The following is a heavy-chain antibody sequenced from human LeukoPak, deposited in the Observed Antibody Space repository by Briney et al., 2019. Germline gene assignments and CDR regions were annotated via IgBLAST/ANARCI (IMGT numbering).Heavy chain of an antibody. J-gene: IGHJ5*02. CDR1: GYSFTSYW. Sequence: GESLRISCKGSGYSFTSYWISWVRQMPGKGREWMGRIDPSDSYTNYSPSFQGHVTISADKSLSTAYLQCSSLKASDPAMYYCARRLAYCTNGVCYTDWFDPWGQGTLVTVSS. CDR2: IDPSDSYT. V-gene: IGHV5-10-1*01. D-gene: IGHD2-8*01. CDR3: ARRLAYCTNGVCYTDWFDP.